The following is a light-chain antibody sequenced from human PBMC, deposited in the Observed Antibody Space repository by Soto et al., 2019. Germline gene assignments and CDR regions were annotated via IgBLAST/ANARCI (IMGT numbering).Light chain of an antibody. J-gene: IGKJ1*01. Sequence: DIQMTQSPSSLSASVGDRVTITCQASHDITSYLNWYQHKPGKAPKLLIYAASTLQSGVPSGFSGSGSGTDFALTISSLQPEDFATYFCQQSYTTPQSWTFGQGTKVEIK. CDR3: QQSYTTPQSWT. CDR2: AAS. V-gene: IGKV1-39*01. CDR1: HDITSY.